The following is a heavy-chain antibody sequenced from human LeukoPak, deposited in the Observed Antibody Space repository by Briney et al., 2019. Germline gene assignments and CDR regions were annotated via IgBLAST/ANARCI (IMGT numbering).Heavy chain of an antibody. J-gene: IGHJ3*02. CDR2: FYASGTT. Sequence: SETLSLTCIMSGGSINNYYWSWIRQPAGKGPEWIGRFYASGTTYYNPALNSRAAVSMDMSKNHFTLKLTSVTAADTAVYYCARSALSGFDIWGQGTMVTVSS. CDR3: ARSALSGFDI. CDR1: GGSINNYY. D-gene: IGHD3-9*01. V-gene: IGHV4-4*07.